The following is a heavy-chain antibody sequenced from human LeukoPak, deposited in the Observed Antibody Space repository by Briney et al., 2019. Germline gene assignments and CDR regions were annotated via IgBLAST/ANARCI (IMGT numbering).Heavy chain of an antibody. CDR1: GGSFSGYY. CDR3: AAHASRINYMDV. CDR2: IYYSGST. Sequence: PSETLSLTCAVYGGSFSGYYWSWIRQPPGKGLEWIGSIYYSGSTYYNPSLKSRVTISVDTSKNQFSLKLSSVTAADTAVYYCAAHASRINYMDVWGKGTTVTVSS. V-gene: IGHV4-34*01. D-gene: IGHD3-10*01. J-gene: IGHJ6*03.